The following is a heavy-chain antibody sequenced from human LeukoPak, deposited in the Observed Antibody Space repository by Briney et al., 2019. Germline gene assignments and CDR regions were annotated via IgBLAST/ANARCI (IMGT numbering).Heavy chain of an antibody. CDR1: GGSISSYY. V-gene: IGHV4-59*01. CDR3: ARVSGYDWESFYDY. Sequence: SETLSLTCTVSGGSISSYYWSWIRQPPGKGLEWIGYIYYSGSTNYNPSLKSRVTISVDTSKNQFSLKLTSVTAADTAVYYCARVSGYDWESFYDYWGQGTLVTVSS. J-gene: IGHJ4*02. D-gene: IGHD5-12*01. CDR2: IYYSGST.